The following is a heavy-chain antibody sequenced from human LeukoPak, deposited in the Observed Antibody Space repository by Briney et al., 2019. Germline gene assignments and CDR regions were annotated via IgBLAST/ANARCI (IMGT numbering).Heavy chain of an antibody. D-gene: IGHD3-10*01. J-gene: IGHJ3*02. V-gene: IGHV3-30*03. CDR2: ISYDGSNK. Sequence: GGSLRLSCAASGFTFSNYGMHWVRQAPGKGLEWVAVISYDGSNKYYVDSVKGRFTISRDNAKNSLYLQMNSLRAEDTALYYCARDFISPLSPDAFDIWGQGTMVTVSS. CDR3: ARDFISPLSPDAFDI. CDR1: GFTFSNYG.